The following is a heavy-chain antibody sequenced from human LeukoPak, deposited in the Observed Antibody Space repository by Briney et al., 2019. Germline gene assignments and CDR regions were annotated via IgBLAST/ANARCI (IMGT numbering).Heavy chain of an antibody. CDR2: INHSGST. V-gene: IGHV4-34*01. J-gene: IGHJ4*02. CDR1: GGSFSGYY. D-gene: IGHD2-2*02. CDR3: ARELRYCSSTSCYTTPFDY. Sequence: SETLSLTCAVYGGSFSGYYWSWIRQPPGKGLEWIGEINHSGSTNYNPPLKSRVTISVDTSKNQFSLKLSSVTAADTAVYYCARELRYCSSTSCYTTPFDYWGQGTLVTVSS.